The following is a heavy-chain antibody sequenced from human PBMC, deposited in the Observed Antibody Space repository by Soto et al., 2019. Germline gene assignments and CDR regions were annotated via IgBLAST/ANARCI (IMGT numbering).Heavy chain of an antibody. Sequence: PGGSMRLSCAVSGLTVGDHYISWVRQDPGKGLEWVSVIYSGGSTYYADSVKGRFTISRDNSKNTLYLQMNSLRAEDTAVYYCARLNHAAAGDYWGQGTLVTVSS. J-gene: IGHJ4*02. CDR1: GLTVGDHY. D-gene: IGHD2-2*01. CDR3: ARLNHAAAGDY. V-gene: IGHV3-66*04. CDR2: IYSGGST.